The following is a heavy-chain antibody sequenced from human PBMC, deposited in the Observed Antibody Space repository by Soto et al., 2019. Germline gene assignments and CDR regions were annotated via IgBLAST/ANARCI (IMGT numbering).Heavy chain of an antibody. Sequence: ASVKVSCKASGYTFTSYGISWVRQAPGQGLEWMGWISAYNGNTNYAQKLQGRVTMTTDTSTSTAYMELRSLRSDDTAVYYCARDIYTTVTFYYYYYMDVWGKGTTVTVSS. CDR3: ARDIYTTVTFYYYYYMDV. CDR1: GYTFTSYG. V-gene: IGHV1-18*01. D-gene: IGHD4-4*01. J-gene: IGHJ6*03. CDR2: ISAYNGNT.